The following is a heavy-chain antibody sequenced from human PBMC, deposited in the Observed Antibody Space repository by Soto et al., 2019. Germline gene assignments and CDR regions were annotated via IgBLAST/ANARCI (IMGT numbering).Heavy chain of an antibody. J-gene: IGHJ3*02. CDR1: GFTFRSYG. D-gene: IGHD1-26*01. CDR3: AKGGVGSTSNAFDI. CDR2: ISYDGSNK. Sequence: QVQLVESGGGVVQPGRSLRLSCAASGFTFRSYGMHWVRQAPAKGLEWVAVISYDGSNKYYADSVKGRFTISRDKSKNTLYLQMNSLRAEDTAVYYCAKGGVGSTSNAFDIWGQGTMVTVSS. V-gene: IGHV3-30*18.